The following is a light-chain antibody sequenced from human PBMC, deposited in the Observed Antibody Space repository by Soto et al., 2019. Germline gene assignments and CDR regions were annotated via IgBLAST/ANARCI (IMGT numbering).Light chain of an antibody. Sequence: EIVLTQSPGTLSLSPGERATLSCRASQSVSSSYLAWYQQKPGQAPRLLIYGASSRATGIPDRCSGSGSGTDFTLTISRLEPEDFAVYYCQQYGRSPYTFGQGTKLEIK. CDR1: QSVSSSY. V-gene: IGKV3-20*01. J-gene: IGKJ2*01. CDR3: QQYGRSPYT. CDR2: GAS.